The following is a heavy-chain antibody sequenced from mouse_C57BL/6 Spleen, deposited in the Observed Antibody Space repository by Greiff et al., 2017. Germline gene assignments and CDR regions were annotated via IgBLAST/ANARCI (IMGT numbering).Heavy chain of an antibody. V-gene: IGHV5-4*01. J-gene: IGHJ2*01. D-gene: IGHD2-4*01. CDR3: ARDRIYYDYDDYFDY. CDR1: GFTFSSYA. Sequence: EVKLVESGGGLVKPGGSLKLSCAASGFTFSSYAMSWVRQTPEKRLEWVATISDGGSYTYYPDNVKGRFTISRDNAKNNLYLQMSHLKSEDTAMYYCARDRIYYDYDDYFDYWGQGTTLTVSS. CDR2: ISDGGSYT.